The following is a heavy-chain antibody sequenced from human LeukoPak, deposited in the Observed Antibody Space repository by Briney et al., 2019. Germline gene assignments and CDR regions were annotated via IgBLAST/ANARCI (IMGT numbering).Heavy chain of an antibody. D-gene: IGHD4-11*01. Sequence: GGSLRLSCRGSGFSFSSYSMNWVRQAPGKGLEWVSVIYSGGSTYHADSVKGRFTISRDNSKNTLYLQMNSLRAEDTAVYYCARGSYSNYFFDYWGQGTLVTVSS. CDR2: IYSGGST. CDR3: ARGSYSNYFFDY. CDR1: GFSFSSYS. V-gene: IGHV3-53*01. J-gene: IGHJ4*02.